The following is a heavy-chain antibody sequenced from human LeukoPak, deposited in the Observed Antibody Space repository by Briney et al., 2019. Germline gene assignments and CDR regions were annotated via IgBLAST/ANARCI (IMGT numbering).Heavy chain of an antibody. Sequence: GGSLRLSCAASGFTFDDYGMSWIRQAPGKGLEWVSYISSSGSTIYYADSVKGRFTISRDNAKNSLYLQMNSLRAEDTAVYYCARDHGRWLQLTQIFDYWGQGTLVTVSS. CDR1: GFTFDDYG. CDR3: ARDHGRWLQLTQIFDY. CDR2: ISSSGSTI. J-gene: IGHJ4*02. V-gene: IGHV3-11*04. D-gene: IGHD5-24*01.